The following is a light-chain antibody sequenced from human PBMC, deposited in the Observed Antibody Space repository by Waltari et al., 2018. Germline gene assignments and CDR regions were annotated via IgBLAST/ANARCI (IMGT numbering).Light chain of an antibody. CDR2: SDN. J-gene: IGLJ2*01. Sequence: QSVLTQPPSASGTPGQRVTISCSGSSSNIGSNTVNWHQQLPGRAPKLLIYSDNQRPSGVPDRFSGSKSGTSASLAISGLQSEDEADYYCASWDDSVNGVVFGGGTKVTVL. CDR1: SSNIGSNT. CDR3: ASWDDSVNGVV. V-gene: IGLV1-44*01.